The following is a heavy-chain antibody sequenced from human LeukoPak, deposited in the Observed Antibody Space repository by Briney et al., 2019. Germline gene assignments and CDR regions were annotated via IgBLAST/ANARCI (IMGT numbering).Heavy chain of an antibody. J-gene: IGHJ4*02. V-gene: IGHV4-34*01. CDR3: ARDSMITFGGGGFDY. CDR2: INHSGST. CDR1: GGSFSGYY. Sequence: SETLSLTCAVYGGSFSGYYWSWIRQPPGKGLEWIGEINHSGSTNYNPSLKSRVTISVDTSKNQFSLKLSSVTAADTAVYYCARDSMITFGGGGFDYWGQGTLVTVSS. D-gene: IGHD3-16*01.